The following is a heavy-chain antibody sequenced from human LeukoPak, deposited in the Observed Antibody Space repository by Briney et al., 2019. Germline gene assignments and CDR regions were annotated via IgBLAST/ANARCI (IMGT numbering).Heavy chain of an antibody. CDR3: ARDAGYSSSFADY. V-gene: IGHV1-2*02. J-gene: IGHJ4*02. CDR2: INPNSGGT. Sequence: GASVKVSCKASGYTFTGYYMHWVRQAPGQGLEWMGWINPNSGGTDYAQKFQGRVTMTRDTSISTAYMELGRLRSDDTAVYYCARDAGYSSSFADYWGQGTLVTVSS. D-gene: IGHD6-6*01. CDR1: GYTFTGYY.